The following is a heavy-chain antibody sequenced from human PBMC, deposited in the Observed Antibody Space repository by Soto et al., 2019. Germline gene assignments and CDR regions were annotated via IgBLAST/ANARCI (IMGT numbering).Heavy chain of an antibody. CDR3: AKCPYSSSWYHPFDY. CDR2: ISGSGSST. J-gene: IGHJ4*02. V-gene: IGHV3-23*01. D-gene: IGHD6-13*01. CDR1: GFTFSSYA. Sequence: EVQLLESGGILVQPGGSVRLSCAASGFTFSSYAMSWVRQAPGKGLEWVSAISGSGSSTNYADSVKGRVTISRDNSKNTVYMQMNSLRGEDTAIYYCAKCPYSSSWYHPFDYWGQGTLVTVSS.